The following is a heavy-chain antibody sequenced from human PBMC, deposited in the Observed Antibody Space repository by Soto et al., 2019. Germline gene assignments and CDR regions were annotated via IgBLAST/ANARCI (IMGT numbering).Heavy chain of an antibody. D-gene: IGHD1-26*01. CDR2: ISDSSSTI. CDR1: GFTFNSHT. CDR3: AREVGATGY. Sequence: EVQLVESGGGLVQPGGSLRLSCVASGFTFNSHTMNWVRQAPGKGLEWLSYISDSSSTIYYADSVKGRFTISRDNAKNSRDLQMNSLRADDTAVYYCAREVGATGYWGQGTLVNVSS. J-gene: IGHJ4*02. V-gene: IGHV3-48*04.